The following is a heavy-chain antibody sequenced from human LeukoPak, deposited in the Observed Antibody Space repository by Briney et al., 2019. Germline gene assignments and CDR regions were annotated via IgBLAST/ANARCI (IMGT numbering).Heavy chain of an antibody. D-gene: IGHD2-15*01. J-gene: IGHJ6*03. V-gene: IGHV1-24*01. CDR1: GYTLTELS. CDR3: ATGRRECSGGSCWVGYYYMDV. CDR2: FDPEDGET. Sequence: ASVKVSCKVSGYTLTELSMHWVRQAPGKGLEWKGGFDPEDGETIYAQKFQGRVTMTEDTSTDTAYMELSSLRSEDTAVYYCATGRRECSGGSCWVGYYYMDVWGKGTTVTVSS.